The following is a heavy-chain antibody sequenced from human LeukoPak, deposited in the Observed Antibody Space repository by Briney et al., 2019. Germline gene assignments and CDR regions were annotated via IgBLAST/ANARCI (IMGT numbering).Heavy chain of an antibody. V-gene: IGHV4-34*01. D-gene: IGHD6-19*01. J-gene: IGHJ5*02. Sequence: SETLSLTCAVYGGSFSGYYWSWIRQPPGKGLEWIGEINHSGSTNYNPSLKSRVTISVDTSKNQFSLKLSSVTAADTAMYYCASSSSGWYNIKWFDPWGQGTLVTVSS. CDR2: INHSGST. CDR3: ASSSSGWYNIKWFDP. CDR1: GGSFSGYY.